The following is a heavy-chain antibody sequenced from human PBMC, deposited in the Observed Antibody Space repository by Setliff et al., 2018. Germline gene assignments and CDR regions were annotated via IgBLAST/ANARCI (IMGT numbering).Heavy chain of an antibody. D-gene: IGHD2-21*02. J-gene: IGHJ4*02. Sequence: ASVKVSCKASGYIFTGYYMHWVRQAPGQGLEWMGRINPNSGGTNYAQKFQGRVTMTRDTSVSTAYTELSRLRSDDTAVYYCVRAGLTAISNGLDYWGQGTPVTVSS. CDR1: GYIFTGYY. CDR2: INPNSGGT. V-gene: IGHV1-2*06. CDR3: VRAGLTAISNGLDY.